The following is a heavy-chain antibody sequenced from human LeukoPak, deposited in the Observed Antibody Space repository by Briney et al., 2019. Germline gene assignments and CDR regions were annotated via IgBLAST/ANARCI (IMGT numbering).Heavy chain of an antibody. V-gene: IGHV1-2*02. Sequence: ASVKVSCKASGYTFTGYYLHWVRQAPGQGLEWMGWINPNSGGTNYAQKFQGRVTMTRDTSISTAYMELSRLRSDDTAVYYCARGLFTIFGVVIISPELLYCGQGTLVTVSS. J-gene: IGHJ4*02. CDR3: ARGLFTIFGVVIISPELLY. D-gene: IGHD3-3*01. CDR1: GYTFTGYY. CDR2: INPNSGGT.